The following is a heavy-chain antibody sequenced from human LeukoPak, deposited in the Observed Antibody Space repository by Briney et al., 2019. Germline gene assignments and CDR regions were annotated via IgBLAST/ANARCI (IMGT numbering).Heavy chain of an antibody. J-gene: IGHJ3*02. V-gene: IGHV1-2*06. D-gene: IGHD3-3*01. Sequence: ASVKVSCKASGYTFTGYYMHWVRQAPGQGLEWMGRINPNSGGTNYAQKFQGRFTMTRDTSISTAYMELSRLRSDDTAVYYCARVRGWSSQFDAFDIWGQGTMVTVSS. CDR2: INPNSGGT. CDR3: ARVRGWSSQFDAFDI. CDR1: GYTFTGYY.